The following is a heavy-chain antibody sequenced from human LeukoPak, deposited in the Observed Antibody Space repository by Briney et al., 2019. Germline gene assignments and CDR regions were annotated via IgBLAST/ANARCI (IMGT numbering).Heavy chain of an antibody. CDR2: ISNSGSAL. CDR1: GFIFSSYT. Sequence: GGSLRFSCAASGFIFSSYTMNWVPQAQGKGLEWVSYISNSGSALNYADSVKGRFTISRDNAKNSLYLQMTSLRAEDTAVYYCARPAPGTFSTFYYWGPGTLVTVSS. D-gene: IGHD6-13*01. J-gene: IGHJ4*02. V-gene: IGHV3-48*01. CDR3: ARPAPGTFSTFYY.